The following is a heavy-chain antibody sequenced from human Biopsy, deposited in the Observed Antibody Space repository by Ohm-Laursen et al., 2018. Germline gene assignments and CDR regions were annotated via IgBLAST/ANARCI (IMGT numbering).Heavy chain of an antibody. D-gene: IGHD3-10*01. V-gene: IGHV3-23*01. J-gene: IGHJ3*02. CDR2: IDGSGRSP. Sequence: SLRLSCAASGFTFSSYGVAWVRQAPGKGLEWVSGIDGSGRSPSYADSVKDRFTISRDNTKSTVYLKMNSLRAEDSAVYYCAHSMGRGYNMWGQGTMVTVSS. CDR3: AHSMGRGYNM. CDR1: GFTFSSYG.